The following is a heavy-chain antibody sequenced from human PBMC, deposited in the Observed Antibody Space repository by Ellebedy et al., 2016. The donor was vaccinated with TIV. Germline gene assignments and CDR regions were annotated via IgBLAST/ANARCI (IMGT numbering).Heavy chain of an antibody. CDR2: ITASGGTT. V-gene: IGHV3-23*01. J-gene: IGHJ4*02. Sequence: GESLKISXAVSGFTFRSYAMSWVRQAPGKGLEWVSSITASGGTTDYADSVKGRFTISRDNSENTLFLQLNSLRDDDTAVYYCATGQAVAIPLGDFDHWGQGTLVSVSS. D-gene: IGHD2-21*01. CDR1: GFTFRSYA. CDR3: ATGQAVAIPLGDFDH.